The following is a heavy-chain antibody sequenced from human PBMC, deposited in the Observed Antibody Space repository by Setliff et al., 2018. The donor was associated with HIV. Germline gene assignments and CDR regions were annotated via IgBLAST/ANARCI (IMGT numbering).Heavy chain of an antibody. D-gene: IGHD3-22*01. J-gene: IGHJ4*02. CDR2: IYTSGST. CDR1: GGSVSSGGYY. V-gene: IGHV4-61*02. Sequence: SETLSLTCTVSGGSVSSGGYYWSWIRQPAGKGLEWIGRIYTSGSTNYNPSLKSRVTISVDTSKNQFSLKLSSVTAADTAVYYCARFVFGSGYYFDYWGQGTLVTVSS. CDR3: ARFVFGSGYYFDY.